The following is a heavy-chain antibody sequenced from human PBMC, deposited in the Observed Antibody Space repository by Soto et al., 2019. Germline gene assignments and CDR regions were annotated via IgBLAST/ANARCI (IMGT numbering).Heavy chain of an antibody. CDR1: GYSMRSGYY. V-gene: IGHV4-38-2*02. CDR2: IYHSGST. D-gene: IGHD1-20*01. CDR3: AREASNWNYVSYGMDV. J-gene: IGHJ6*02. Sequence: SETLSLPCTVSGYSMRSGYYWGWIRQPPGKGLEWIGSIYHSGSTYYNPSLKSRVTISVDTSKNQFSLKLSSVTAADTAVYYCAREASNWNYVSYGMDVWGQGTTVTVSS.